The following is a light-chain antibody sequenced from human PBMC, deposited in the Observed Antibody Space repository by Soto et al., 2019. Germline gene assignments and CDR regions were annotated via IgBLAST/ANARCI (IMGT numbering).Light chain of an antibody. J-gene: IGKJ4*01. Sequence: DIQMTQSPSFLSASVGDRVTITCRASQGISSYLAWYQQKPGKAPELLIYAASTLQSGVPSRFSGSGSGTDFTLTISCLQSEDFATYYCQQYYSFPLTFGGGTTVDIK. CDR3: QQYYSFPLT. CDR2: AAS. CDR1: QGISSY. V-gene: IGKV1-9*01.